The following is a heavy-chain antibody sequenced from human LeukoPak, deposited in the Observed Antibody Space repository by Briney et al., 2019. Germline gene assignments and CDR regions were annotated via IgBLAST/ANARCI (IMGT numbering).Heavy chain of an antibody. J-gene: IGHJ4*02. CDR2: MNPNSGNT. V-gene: IGHV1-8*01. CDR1: GYTFTSYD. Sequence: ASVKVSCKASGYTFTSYDINWVRQATGQGLEWMGWMNPNSGNTGYAQKFQGRVTMTRNTSISTAYMELSSLRSEDTAVYYCARASPGGYNTPLYYFDYWGQGTLVTVSS. CDR3: ARASPGGYNTPLYYFDY. D-gene: IGHD5-24*01.